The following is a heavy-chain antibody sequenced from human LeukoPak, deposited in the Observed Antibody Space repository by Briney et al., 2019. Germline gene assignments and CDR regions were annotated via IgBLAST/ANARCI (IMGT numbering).Heavy chain of an antibody. CDR1: GYTFTVYY. J-gene: IGHJ4*02. CDR3: ARDPGTTGNFDY. V-gene: IGHV1-2*02. Sequence: ASVKVSFKASGYTFTVYYMHWVRQAPGQGLEWMGWINPNSGGTNYAQKFQGRVTTTRDTSISTAYMELSRLRSDDTAVYYCARDPGTTGNFDYWGQGTLVTVSS. CDR2: INPNSGGT. D-gene: IGHD4-17*01.